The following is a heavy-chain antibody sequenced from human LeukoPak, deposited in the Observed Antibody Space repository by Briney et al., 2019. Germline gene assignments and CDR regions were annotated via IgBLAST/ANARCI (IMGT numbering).Heavy chain of an antibody. CDR3: ARVCYYASGRLDS. CDR1: GYTFTGYY. V-gene: IGHV1-2*02. CDR2: INPNSGGT. Sequence: GASVKVSCKASGYTFTGYYIHWVRQAPGQGLEWMGWINPNSGGTNYAQKFQGRVTMTRDTSISTAYMELSRLRSDDTAVFYCARVCYYASGRLDSWGQGTLITVSS. J-gene: IGHJ4*02. D-gene: IGHD3-10*01.